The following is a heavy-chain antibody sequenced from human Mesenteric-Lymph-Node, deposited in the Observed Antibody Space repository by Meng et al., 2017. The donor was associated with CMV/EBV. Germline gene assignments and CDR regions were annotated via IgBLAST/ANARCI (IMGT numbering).Heavy chain of an antibody. CDR1: GYSISSGYY. CDR3: ARDAEGNFVSGSYGLDS. V-gene: IGHV4-38-2*02. J-gene: IGHJ5*01. Sequence: SETLSLTCTVSGYSISSGYYWGWIRQPPGKGLEWIGSIYHSGSTYYNPSLKSRVTISVDTSKNQFSLKLRSVTAADTAVYFCARDAEGNFVSGSYGLDSWGHGTLVTVSS. D-gene: IGHD3-10*01. CDR2: IYHSGST.